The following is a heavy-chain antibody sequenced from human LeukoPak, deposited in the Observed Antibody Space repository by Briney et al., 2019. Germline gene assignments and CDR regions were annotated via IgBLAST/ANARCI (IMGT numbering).Heavy chain of an antibody. J-gene: IGHJ4*02. Sequence: ASVKLSCKPSGYTFTDYYIHWVRQAPGQGLEWMGWINPNSGGTNYAQKFQDRVTMTRDTSIRTAYMELSSLRSDDTAVYYCARDHRLGAAGTRTNHFDYWGQGTPVTLSS. CDR3: ARDHRLGAAGTRTNHFDY. CDR1: GYTFTDYY. V-gene: IGHV1-2*02. D-gene: IGHD6-13*01. CDR2: INPNSGGT.